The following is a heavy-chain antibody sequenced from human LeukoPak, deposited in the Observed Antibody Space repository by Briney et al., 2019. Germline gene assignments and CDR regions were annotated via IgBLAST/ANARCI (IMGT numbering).Heavy chain of an antibody. CDR1: GFTFSSYS. J-gene: IGHJ4*02. CDR3: AREVDYGDYRVPLDY. V-gene: IGHV3-48*01. CDR2: ISSSSTI. D-gene: IGHD4-17*01. Sequence: GGSLRPSCAASGFTFSSYSMNWVRQAPGKGLEWVSYISSSSTIYYADSVKGRFTISRDNAKNSLYLQMNSLRAEDTAVYYCAREVDYGDYRVPLDYWGQGTLVTVSS.